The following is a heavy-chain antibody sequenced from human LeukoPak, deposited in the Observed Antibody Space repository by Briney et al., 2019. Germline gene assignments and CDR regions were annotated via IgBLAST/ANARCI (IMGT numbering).Heavy chain of an antibody. J-gene: IGHJ3*02. CDR3: AREMVGGAFDI. CDR1: GGTFSSYA. D-gene: IGHD3-10*01. CDR2: IIPIFGTA. V-gene: IGHV1-69*06. Sequence: SVKVSCKASGGTFSSYAISWVRQAPGQGLEWMGGIIPIFGTANYAQKFQGRVTITADKSTSTAYMELSSLRSEDTDVYYCAREMVGGAFDIWGQGTMVTVSA.